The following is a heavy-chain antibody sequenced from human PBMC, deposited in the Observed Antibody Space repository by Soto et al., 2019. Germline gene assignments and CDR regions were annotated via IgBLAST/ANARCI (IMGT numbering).Heavy chain of an antibody. Sequence: SETLSLTCTVSGDSINNYYWSWIRQPPGKRLEWIGYIYYTGSTTYNPSLESRVTMSVDTSKNQFSLKLNSVNAADTAVYYCATYRSHDEEGFTLDYWGRGTLVTVSS. J-gene: IGHJ4*02. CDR3: ATYRSHDEEGFTLDY. V-gene: IGHV4-59*01. D-gene: IGHD1-1*01. CDR2: IYYTGST. CDR1: GDSINNYY.